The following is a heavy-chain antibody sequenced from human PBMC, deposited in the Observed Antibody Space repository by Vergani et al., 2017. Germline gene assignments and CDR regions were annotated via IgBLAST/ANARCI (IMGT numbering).Heavy chain of an antibody. CDR1: GYTFSSYA. Sequence: QVQLVQSGSELKKPGASVKVSCKASGYTFSSYAISWVRQAPGQGLEWMGRIIPILGTANYAQKFQGRVTITADESTSTAYMELSSLRSEDTAVYYCAPDLEYSYGSFDYWGQGTLVTVSS. V-gene: IGHV1-69*11. J-gene: IGHJ4*02. CDR2: IIPILGTA. D-gene: IGHD5-18*01. CDR3: APDLEYSYGSFDY.